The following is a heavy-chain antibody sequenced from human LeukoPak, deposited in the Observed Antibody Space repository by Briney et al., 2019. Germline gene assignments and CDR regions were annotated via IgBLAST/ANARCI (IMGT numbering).Heavy chain of an antibody. CDR2: ISGSGGST. V-gene: IGHV3-23*01. CDR3: AKPSNTAMVPYYFDY. D-gene: IGHD5-18*01. J-gene: IGHJ4*02. Sequence: GGSLRLSCAASGLTFSSYAMSWVRQAPGKGLEWVSAISGSGGSTYYADSVKGRFTISRDNSKNTLYLQMNSLRAEDTAVYYCAKPSNTAMVPYYFDYWGQGTLVTVSS. CDR1: GLTFSSYA.